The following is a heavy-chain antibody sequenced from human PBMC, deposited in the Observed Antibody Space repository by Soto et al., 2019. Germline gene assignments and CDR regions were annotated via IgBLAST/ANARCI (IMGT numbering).Heavy chain of an antibody. CDR1: GGSISSYY. D-gene: IGHD4-17*01. CDR3: ARGDYGDYVPTNWFGP. CDR2: IYYSGST. J-gene: IGHJ5*02. Sequence: PSETLSLTCTVSGGSISSYYWSWIRQPPGKGLEWIGYIYYSGSTNYNPSLKSRVTISVDTSKNQFSLKLSSVTAADTAVYYCARGDYGDYVPTNWFGPWGQGTLVTVSS. V-gene: IGHV4-59*01.